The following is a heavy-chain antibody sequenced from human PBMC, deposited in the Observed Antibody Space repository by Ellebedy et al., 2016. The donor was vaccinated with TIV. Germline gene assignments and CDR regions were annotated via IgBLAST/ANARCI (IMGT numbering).Heavy chain of an antibody. D-gene: IGHD1-26*01. CDR3: ARGSGSYWSDAFDI. V-gene: IGHV1-2*02. J-gene: IGHJ3*02. Sequence: ASVKVSXXASGFTFTGYYMHWVRQAPGQGLEWMGWINPNSGGTNYAQKFQGRVTMTRDTSISTAYMELSRLRSDDTAVYYCARGSGSYWSDAFDIWGQGTMVTVSS. CDR1: GFTFTGYY. CDR2: INPNSGGT.